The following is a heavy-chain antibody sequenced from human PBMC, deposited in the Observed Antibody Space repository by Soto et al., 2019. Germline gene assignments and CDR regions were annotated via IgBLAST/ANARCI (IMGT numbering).Heavy chain of an antibody. J-gene: IGHJ5*01. CDR3: AKDGRRVGPTLNWLDS. D-gene: IGHD1-26*01. Sequence: EVQLMESGGGLVQPGESLRLSCVVSGLSLSGYALSWVRQAPGKGLEWVSAVSGSGGTTYYADSVKGRFTISRDNSKKTMYLQMNGLRVEDTAKYFCAKDGRRVGPTLNWLDSWGQGTQVTVTS. V-gene: IGHV3-23*01. CDR1: GLSLSGYA. CDR2: VSGSGGTT.